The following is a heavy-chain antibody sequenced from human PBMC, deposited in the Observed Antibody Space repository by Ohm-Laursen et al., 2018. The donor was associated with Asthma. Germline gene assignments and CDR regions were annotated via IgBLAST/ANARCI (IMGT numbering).Heavy chain of an antibody. J-gene: IGHJ4*02. Sequence: SLRLSCAASGFTFSHYGMHWVRQAPGKGLEWVAGIWFDSREEYYTDSVKGRFTISRDKNTLYLQMNSLKAEDTAVYYCARDIGVSGWCVLDFDHWGQGTLATVSS. D-gene: IGHD6-19*01. V-gene: IGHV3-33*01. CDR2: IWFDSREE. CDR1: GFTFSHYG. CDR3: ARDIGVSGWCVLDFDH.